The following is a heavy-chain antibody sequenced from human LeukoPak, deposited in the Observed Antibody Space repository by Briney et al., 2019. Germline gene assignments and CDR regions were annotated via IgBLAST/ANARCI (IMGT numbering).Heavy chain of an antibody. CDR3: AKHSYRVDSFTDY. Sequence: GGSLRLSCAASGFTFSTYXXXXXRQAPXXXXXXXSGISDSGGTTYYADSXKGXXTISRDNSKNTLYLQMNSLRAEDTAVYYCAKHSYRVDSFTDYWGQGTLVTVSS. CDR2: ISDSGGTT. CDR1: GFTFSTYX. D-gene: IGHD5-12*01. V-gene: IGHV3-23*01. J-gene: IGHJ4*02.